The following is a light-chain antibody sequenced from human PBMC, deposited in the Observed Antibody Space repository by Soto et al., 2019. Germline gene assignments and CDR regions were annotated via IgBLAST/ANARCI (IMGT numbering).Light chain of an antibody. CDR1: QSVSSSS. J-gene: IGKJ2*01. Sequence: EIVLTQSPGTLSLSPGERATLSCRASQSVSSSSLAWYQQKPGQAPRLLMYGASNRATDIPDRFSGSGSGTDFTLTISRLEPEDFAVYYCQQYGSSPPYTFGQGTKLEIK. CDR3: QQYGSSPPYT. CDR2: GAS. V-gene: IGKV3-20*01.